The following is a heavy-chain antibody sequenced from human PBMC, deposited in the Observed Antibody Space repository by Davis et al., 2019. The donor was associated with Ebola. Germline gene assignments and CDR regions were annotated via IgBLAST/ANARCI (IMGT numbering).Heavy chain of an antibody. J-gene: IGHJ4*02. D-gene: IGHD6-13*01. CDR2: IRSKANSYAT. CDR1: GFTFSGSA. CDR3: AREGIAAAPDY. V-gene: IGHV3-73*01. Sequence: GESLKISCAASGFTFSGSAMHWVRQASGKGLEWVGRIRSKANSYATAYAASVKGRFTISRDDSKNTAYLQMNSLKTEDTAVYYCAREGIAAAPDYWGQGTLVTVSS.